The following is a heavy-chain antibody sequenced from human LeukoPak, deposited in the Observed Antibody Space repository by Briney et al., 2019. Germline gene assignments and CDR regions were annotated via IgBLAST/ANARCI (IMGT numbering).Heavy chain of an antibody. CDR1: EFSVGSNY. D-gene: IGHD2-21*01. J-gene: IGHJ4*02. CDR3: ARAPVTSCRGAYCYPFDY. CDR2: TSSSDAGT. Sequence: GGSLRLSCAASEFSVGSNYMTWVRQAPGKGLEWVSATSSSDAGTYHADSVRGRFTISRDNSKNTLYLQMNSLRVEDAAVYYCARAPVTSCRGAYCYPFDYWGQGTLVTVSS. V-gene: IGHV3-23*01.